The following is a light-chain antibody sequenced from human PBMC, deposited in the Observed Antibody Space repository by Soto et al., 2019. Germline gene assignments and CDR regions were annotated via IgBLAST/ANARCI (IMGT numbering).Light chain of an antibody. J-gene: IGLJ1*01. CDR2: DVS. CDR1: SSDVGGYNY. Sequence: QSALTQPASVSGSPGQSITISCTGTSSDVGGYNYVSWYQQHPGKVPKLMIYDVSNRPSGVSNRFSGSNSGNTASLTISGLQAEDEADYYCSSYTSSSTPYGFGPGTKLTVL. CDR3: SSYTSSSTPYG. V-gene: IGLV2-14*01.